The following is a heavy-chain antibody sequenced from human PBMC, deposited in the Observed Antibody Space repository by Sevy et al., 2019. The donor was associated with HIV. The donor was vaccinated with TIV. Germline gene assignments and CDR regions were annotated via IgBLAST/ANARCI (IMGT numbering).Heavy chain of an antibody. V-gene: IGHV3-30*04. Sequence: GGSLRLSCAASGFTFNDYSMHWLRQAPGKGLEWVAATSYAGNNNFYADSVKGRFTISRDNTKNTLDLQMSSLRLEDTAMYYCARGSDDHDVSTSYYTIDLPDFWGQGILVTVSS. CDR2: TSYAGNNN. J-gene: IGHJ4*02. CDR1: GFTFNDYS. CDR3: ARGSDDHDVSTSYYTIDLPDF. D-gene: IGHD3-9*01.